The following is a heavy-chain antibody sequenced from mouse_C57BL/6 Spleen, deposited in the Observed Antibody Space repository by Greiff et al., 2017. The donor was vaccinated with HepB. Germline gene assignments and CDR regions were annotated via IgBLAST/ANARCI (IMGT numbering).Heavy chain of an antibody. CDR3: TTGYYGSSPLAY. V-gene: IGHV14-4*01. D-gene: IGHD1-1*01. CDR1: GFNIKDDY. J-gene: IGHJ3*01. Sequence: VQLQQSGAELVRPGASVKLSCTASGFNIKDDYMHWVKQRPEQGLEWIGWIDPENGDTEYASKFQGKATITADTSSNTAYLQLSSLTSEDTAVYYCTTGYYGSSPLAYWGQGTLVTVSA. CDR2: IDPENGDT.